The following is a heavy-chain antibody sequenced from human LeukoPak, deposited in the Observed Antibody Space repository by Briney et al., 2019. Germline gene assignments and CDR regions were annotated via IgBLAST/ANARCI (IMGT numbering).Heavy chain of an antibody. CDR2: ISAYNGKT. D-gene: IGHD2-21*02. Sequence: ASVKVSCKASGYIFTSYGISWVRQAPGQGLEWMGWISAYNGKTNYAQKLQGRVTMTTDTSTTTVYMEVRSLRSDDTGVYYCARGPGYGDSMYYFDYWGLGTLVTVSS. CDR1: GYIFTSYG. CDR3: ARGPGYGDSMYYFDY. J-gene: IGHJ4*02. V-gene: IGHV1-18*04.